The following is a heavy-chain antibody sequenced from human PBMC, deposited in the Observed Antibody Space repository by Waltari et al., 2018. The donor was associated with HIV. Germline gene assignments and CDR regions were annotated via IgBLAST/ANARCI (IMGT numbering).Heavy chain of an antibody. D-gene: IGHD5-12*01. CDR1: GYTFTSYW. CDR3: ARRRGYDWDY. J-gene: IGHJ4*02. CDR2: IYPGDSEP. V-gene: IGHV5-51*03. Sequence: EVQLVQSGAEVKKPGESLKISCKASGYTFTSYWIGWVRQMPGKGLEWMGIIYPGDSEPRYSPSFQGQVSISGDKSFNIAYLQWSSLKASDTAVYYCARRRGYDWDYWGQGTLVTVS.